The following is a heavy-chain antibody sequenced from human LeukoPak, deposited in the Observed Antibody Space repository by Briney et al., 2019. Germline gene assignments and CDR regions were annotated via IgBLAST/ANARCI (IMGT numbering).Heavy chain of an antibody. Sequence: GESLRLSCAASEFTFSSYSMNWVRQAPGKGLEWVSSISSSSSYIYYADSVKGRFTISRDNAKNSLYLQMNSQRAEDTAVYYCARAYCSSTSCYTPDAFDIWGQGTMVTVSS. CDR2: ISSSSSYI. CDR1: EFTFSSYS. J-gene: IGHJ3*02. CDR3: ARAYCSSTSCYTPDAFDI. D-gene: IGHD2-2*02. V-gene: IGHV3-21*01.